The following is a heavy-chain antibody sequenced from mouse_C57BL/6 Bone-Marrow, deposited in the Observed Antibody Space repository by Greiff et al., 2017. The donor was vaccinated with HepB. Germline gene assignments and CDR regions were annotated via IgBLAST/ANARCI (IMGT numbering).Heavy chain of an antibody. CDR1: GFNIKDDY. CDR2: IDPENGDT. J-gene: IGHJ3*01. CDR3: TTPCYDSSDWFAY. V-gene: IGHV14-4*01. D-gene: IGHD1-1*01. Sequence: VQLQQSGAELVRPGASVKMSCTASGFNIKDDYMHWVKQRPEQGLEWIGWIDPENGDTEYASKFQGKATITADTSSNTAYLQLSSLTSEDTAVYYCTTPCYDSSDWFAYWGQGTLVTVSA.